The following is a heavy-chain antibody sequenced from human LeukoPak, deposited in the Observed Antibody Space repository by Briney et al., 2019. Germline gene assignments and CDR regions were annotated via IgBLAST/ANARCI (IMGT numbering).Heavy chain of an antibody. CDR3: AKLTVPLDAFDI. V-gene: IGHV3-21*01. CDR1: GFTFSSYS. D-gene: IGHD2-2*01. CDR2: ISSSSSYI. J-gene: IGHJ3*02. Sequence: GGSLRLSCAASGFTFSSYSMNWVRQAPGKGLEWVSSISSSSSYIYYADSVKGRFTISRDNAKNSLYLQMNSLRTEDTAVYYCAKLTVPLDAFDIWGQRTMVTVSS.